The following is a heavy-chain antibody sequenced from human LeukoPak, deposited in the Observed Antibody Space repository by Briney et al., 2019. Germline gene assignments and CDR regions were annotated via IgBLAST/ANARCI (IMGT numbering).Heavy chain of an antibody. V-gene: IGHV4-59*08. CDR1: GGSISSYY. Sequence: MPSETLSLTCTVSGGSISSYYWSWIRQPPGKGLEWIGYIYYSGSTNYNPSLKSRVTISVDTSKNQFSLKLSSVTAADTAVYYCARAVAWDTAMPPSWFDPWGQGTLVTVSS. CDR2: IYYSGST. D-gene: IGHD5-18*01. CDR3: ARAVAWDTAMPPSWFDP. J-gene: IGHJ5*02.